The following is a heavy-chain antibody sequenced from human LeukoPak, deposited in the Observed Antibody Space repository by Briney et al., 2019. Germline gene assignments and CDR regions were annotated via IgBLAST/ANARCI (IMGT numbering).Heavy chain of an antibody. CDR2: INNDWRRT. Sequence: PGGSLRLSCAASRFTFRNYWMHWVRQAPGKGLVWLSRINNDWRRTSYADPGKGRFTVSRDSAKNTLYLQMSSPRAEDTAVYYCARERPLLNSGYTGSFDSWGQGTLVTVSS. D-gene: IGHD5-12*01. V-gene: IGHV3-74*01. CDR3: ARERPLLNSGYTGSFDS. J-gene: IGHJ4*02. CDR1: RFTFRNYW.